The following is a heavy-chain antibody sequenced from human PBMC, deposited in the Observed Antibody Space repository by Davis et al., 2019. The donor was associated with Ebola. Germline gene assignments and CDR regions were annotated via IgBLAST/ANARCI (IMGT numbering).Heavy chain of an antibody. CDR2: IYYSGST. D-gene: IGHD3-10*01. J-gene: IGHJ6*02. Sequence: MPSETLSLTCTVSGGSISSYYWSWIRQPPGKGLEWIGYIYYSGSTNYNPSLKSRVTISVDKSKNQFSLKLSSVTAADTAVYYCARAPEYYGSGSYYIVRTYGMDVWGQGTTVTVSS. CDR1: GGSISSYY. CDR3: ARAPEYYGSGSYYIVRTYGMDV. V-gene: IGHV4-59*12.